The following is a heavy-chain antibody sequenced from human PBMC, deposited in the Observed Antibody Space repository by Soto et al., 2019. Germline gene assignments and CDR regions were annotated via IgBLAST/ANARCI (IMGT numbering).Heavy chain of an antibody. CDR3: ARCRTNYDILTGYYFNYFDY. J-gene: IGHJ4*02. CDR1: GGSISSYY. Sequence: SETLSLTWTVSGGSISSYYWSWIRQPPGRGLEWIGYIYYSGSTNYNPSLKSRVTISVDTSKNQFSLKLSSVTAADTAVYYCARCRTNYDILTGYYFNYFDYWGQGTLVTVSS. D-gene: IGHD3-9*01. V-gene: IGHV4-59*01. CDR2: IYYSGST.